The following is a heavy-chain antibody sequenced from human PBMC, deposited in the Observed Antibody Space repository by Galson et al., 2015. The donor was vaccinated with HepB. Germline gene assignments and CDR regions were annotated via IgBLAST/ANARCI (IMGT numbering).Heavy chain of an antibody. CDR1: GFTFSNHVM. CDR2: IYLGGRT. D-gene: IGHD1-1*01. J-gene: IGHJ4*02. CDR3: ARHMSTPATRGFDS. V-gene: IGHV4-4*02. Sequence: SLRLSCAASGFTFSNHVMTWVRQAPGKGLEWIGEIYLGGRTHYTPSLDSRVTMSIDTSNHQFSLMLTSVTAADTAVYYCARHMSTPATRGFDSWGQGTLVTVSS.